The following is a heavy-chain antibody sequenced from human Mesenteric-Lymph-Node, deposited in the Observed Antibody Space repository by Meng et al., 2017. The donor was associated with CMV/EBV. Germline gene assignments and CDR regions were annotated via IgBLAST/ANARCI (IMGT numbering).Heavy chain of an antibody. CDR1: GYPFTSYG. Sequence: ASVKVSCKASGYPFTSYGISWVRQAPGQGLAWMGWMNPNTGGTNYAQNFQRRVTMTRDTSITTAYMELNSLTSDDTAVYYCARGEWELPPDYWGQGTLVTVSS. D-gene: IGHD1-26*01. CDR3: ARGEWELPPDY. V-gene: IGHV1-2*02. CDR2: MNPNTGGT. J-gene: IGHJ4*02.